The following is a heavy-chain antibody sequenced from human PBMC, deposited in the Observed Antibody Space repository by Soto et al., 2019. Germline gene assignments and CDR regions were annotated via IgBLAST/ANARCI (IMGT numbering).Heavy chain of an antibody. CDR2: ISPRNGYT. CDR1: GYSFTNYG. Sequence: ASVKVSCKASGYSFTNYGVTWVRQAPGQGLEYMGWISPRNGYTNFAQHFQDRVTMTTDTCTNTAYMEVRSLKSDDTAVYYWARDKKRQFYPSYVVYGCPETLHTVFS. J-gene: IGHJ4*02. CDR3: ARDKKRQFYPSYVVY. V-gene: IGHV1-18*01. D-gene: IGHD3-16*01.